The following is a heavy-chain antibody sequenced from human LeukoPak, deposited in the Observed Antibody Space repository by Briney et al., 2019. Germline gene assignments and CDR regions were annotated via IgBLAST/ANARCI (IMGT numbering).Heavy chain of an antibody. J-gene: IGHJ4*02. CDR3: ARDSSGYSYPPYYIDY. D-gene: IGHD3-22*01. Sequence: PGGSLRLSCAASGFTFRIYGMNWVRQAPGKGLEWVSYISSSSKTIYYADSVKGRFTISRDNAKNSLYLQMNSLRAEDTAVYYCARDSSGYSYPPYYIDYWGQGTLVTVSS. V-gene: IGHV3-48*01. CDR2: ISSSSKTI. CDR1: GFTFRIYG.